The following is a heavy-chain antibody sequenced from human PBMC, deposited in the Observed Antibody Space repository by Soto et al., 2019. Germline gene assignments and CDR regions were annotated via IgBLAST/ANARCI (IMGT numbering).Heavy chain of an antibody. CDR1: GFTFSSYS. CDR2: ISSSSSTI. CDR3: ARDQGGPYYYYGMDV. V-gene: IGHV3-48*02. J-gene: IGHJ6*02. Sequence: GGSLRLSCAASGFTFSSYSMNWVRQAPGKGLEWVSYISSSSSTIYYADSVKGRFTISRDNAKNSLYLQMNSLRDEDTAVYYCARDQGGPYYYYGMDVWGQGTTVTVSS. D-gene: IGHD2-15*01.